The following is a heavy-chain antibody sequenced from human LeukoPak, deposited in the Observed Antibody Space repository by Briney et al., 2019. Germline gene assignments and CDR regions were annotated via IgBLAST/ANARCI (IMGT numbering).Heavy chain of an antibody. D-gene: IGHD3-22*01. Sequence: GGSLRPSCAASGFTFSDYYMSWIRQAPGKGLEWVSYISSSGSTIYYADSVKGRFTISRDNAKNSLYLQMNSLRAEDTAVYYCARAGSSGYLNFDYWGQGTLVTVSS. CDR3: ARAGSSGYLNFDY. CDR1: GFTFSDYY. CDR2: ISSSGSTI. V-gene: IGHV3-11*01. J-gene: IGHJ4*02.